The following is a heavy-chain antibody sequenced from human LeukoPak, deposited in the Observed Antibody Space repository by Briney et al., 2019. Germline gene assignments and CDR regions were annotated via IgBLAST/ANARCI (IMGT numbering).Heavy chain of an antibody. CDR2: INPSGGST. V-gene: IGHV1-46*01. CDR1: GYTFTSYY. Sequence: ASVKVSCKASGYTFTSYYMHWVRQAPGQGLEWMGIINPSGGSTSYAQKFQGRVTMTRDTSISTAYMELSRLRSDDTAVYYCARDREVTMVRATYYYYYYMDVWGKGTTVTISS. CDR3: ARDREVTMVRATYYYYYYMDV. J-gene: IGHJ6*03. D-gene: IGHD3-10*01.